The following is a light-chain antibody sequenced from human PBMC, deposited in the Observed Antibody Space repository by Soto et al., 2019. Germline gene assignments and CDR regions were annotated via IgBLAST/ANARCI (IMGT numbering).Light chain of an antibody. V-gene: IGLV2-23*01. J-gene: IGLJ1*01. CDR1: SSDFGYHNL. CDR2: EGS. Sequence: QSALTQPASVSGSPEQSITISCTGSSSDFGYHNLVSWYQQLPGEAPKLLIYEGSKRPSGVSNRFSGSKSGNTASLTISALQAEDEADYFCCSSPDGGSVVFGSGTKLTVL. CDR3: CSSPDGGSVV.